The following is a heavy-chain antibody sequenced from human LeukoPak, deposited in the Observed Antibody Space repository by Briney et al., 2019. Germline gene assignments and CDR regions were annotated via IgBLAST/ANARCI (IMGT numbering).Heavy chain of an antibody. CDR2: IYDSGST. V-gene: IGHV4-59*01. CDR3: ARDVWFGERNFDY. D-gene: IGHD3-10*01. Sequence: SETLSLTCTVSGGSISNYYWSWIRQPPGKGLEWIGYIYDSGSTNYNPSLKSRVTISVDTSKNQFSLKLSSVTAADTAVYYCARDVWFGERNFDYWGQGTLVTVSS. J-gene: IGHJ4*02. CDR1: GGSISNYY.